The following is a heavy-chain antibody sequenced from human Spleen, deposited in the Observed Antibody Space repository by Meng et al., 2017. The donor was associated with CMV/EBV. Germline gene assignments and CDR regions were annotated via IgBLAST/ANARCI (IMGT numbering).Heavy chain of an antibody. D-gene: IGHD1-26*01. V-gene: IGHV3-23*01. Sequence: GGSLRLSCAASGFTISTYAMNWVRQPPGKGLEWVSVLSGSGGTTYYADSVKGRFTIARDNSKNALYLQMNSLRAEDTAVYYCANSMIVGVTMWFEYWGQGTLVTVSS. CDR1: GFTISTYA. J-gene: IGHJ5*01. CDR3: ANSMIVGVTMWFEY. CDR2: LSGSGGTT.